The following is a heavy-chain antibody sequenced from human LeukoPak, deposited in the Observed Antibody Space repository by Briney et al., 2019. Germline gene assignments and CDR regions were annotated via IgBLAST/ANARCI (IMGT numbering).Heavy chain of an antibody. CDR2: IIPIFGTA. CDR1: GGTFSSYA. D-gene: IGHD3-16*02. Sequence: GASVKVSCKASGGTFSSYAISWVRQAPGQGLEWMGGIIPIFGTANYAQKFQGRVTITADESTSTAYMELSSLRSEDTAVYYCASSLRLGEFSLYYWGQGTLVTVSS. J-gene: IGHJ4*02. V-gene: IGHV1-69*01. CDR3: ASSLRLGEFSLYY.